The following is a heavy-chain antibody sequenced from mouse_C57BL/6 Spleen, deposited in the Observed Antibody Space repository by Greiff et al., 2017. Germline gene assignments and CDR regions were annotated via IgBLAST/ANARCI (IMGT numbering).Heavy chain of an antibody. CDR3: ARSIYDGYYGDY. J-gene: IGHJ2*01. CDR2: LYPGDGDT. V-gene: IGHV1-82*01. CDR1: GYAFSSSW. Sequence: VHLVESGPELVKPGASVKISCKASGYAFSSSWMNWVKQRPGKGLEWIGRLYPGDGDTNYTWKFKGKATLTADKSSSTAYMQLSSLTSEDSAVYFCARSIYDGYYGDYWGQGTTLTVSS. D-gene: IGHD2-3*01.